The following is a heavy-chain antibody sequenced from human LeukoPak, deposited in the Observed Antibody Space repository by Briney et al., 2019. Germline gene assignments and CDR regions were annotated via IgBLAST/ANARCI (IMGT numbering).Heavy chain of an antibody. V-gene: IGHV1-18*01. CDR1: GGTFSSSA. CDR3: VRDWYCSGSRCSDTFDV. Sequence: ASVKVSCKTSGGTFSSSAITWVRQAPGQGLEWMGWISGYNDNPRYAQNLQGRVTVTTDTSTSTAYMELRSLRSDDTAVFYCVRDWYCSGSRCSDTFDVWGQGTVVTVSS. D-gene: IGHD2-15*01. J-gene: IGHJ3*01. CDR2: ISGYNDNP.